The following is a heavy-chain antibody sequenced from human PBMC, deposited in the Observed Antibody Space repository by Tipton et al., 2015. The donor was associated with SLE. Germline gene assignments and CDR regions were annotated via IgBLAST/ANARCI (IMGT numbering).Heavy chain of an antibody. CDR3: VRLLTAAGAWWFDP. CDR1: GGSFSGYY. Sequence: TLSLTCSVYGGSFSGYYWSWIRQPPGKGLEWIGEINHSGSTNCKPSLKSRVTISVDTSKNQFSLKLSSVTAADTAIYYCVRLLTAAGAWWFDPWGQGTLVTVSS. D-gene: IGHD6-13*01. V-gene: IGHV4-34*01. J-gene: IGHJ5*02. CDR2: INHSGST.